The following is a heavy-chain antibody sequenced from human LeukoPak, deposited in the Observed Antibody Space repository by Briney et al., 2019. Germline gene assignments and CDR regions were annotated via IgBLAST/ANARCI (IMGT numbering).Heavy chain of an antibody. Sequence: ASVKVSCKASGYILTKHNMHWVRQAPGQGLEWMGIIDPSSGHTSYAQKFQGRITMTRDISTSTVYMELSSLRSEDTAVYYCARDSVAASNWFDPWGQGTLVTVSS. CDR3: ARDSVAASNWFDP. J-gene: IGHJ5*02. V-gene: IGHV1-46*01. CDR2: IDPSSGHT. CDR1: GYILTKHN. D-gene: IGHD6-25*01.